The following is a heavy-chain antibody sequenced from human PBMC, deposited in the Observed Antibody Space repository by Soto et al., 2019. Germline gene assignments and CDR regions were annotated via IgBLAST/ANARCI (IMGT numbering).Heavy chain of an antibody. CDR3: ARDSETYYYDSSGYSPSGFDY. Sequence: SETLSLTCTVSGGSISSGDYYWSWIRQPPGKGLEWIGYIYYSGSTYYNPSLKSRVTISVDTSKNQFSLKLSSVTAADTAVYYCARDSETYYYDSSGYSPSGFDYWGQGTLVIVSS. D-gene: IGHD3-22*01. J-gene: IGHJ4*02. CDR2: IYYSGST. V-gene: IGHV4-30-4*01. CDR1: GGSISSGDYY.